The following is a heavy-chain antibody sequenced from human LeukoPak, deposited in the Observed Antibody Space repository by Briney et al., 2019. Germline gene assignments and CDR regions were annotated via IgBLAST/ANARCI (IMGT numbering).Heavy chain of an antibody. CDR1: GFTFDDYA. CDR3: AKDRAAVAGPLDY. J-gene: IGHJ4*02. V-gene: IGHV3-9*03. D-gene: IGHD6-19*01. Sequence: GGSLRLSCAASGFTFDDYAMHWVRQAPGKGLEWVSGISWNSGSIGYADSVKGRFTISRDNAKNSLYLQMNSLRAEDMALYYCAKDRAAVAGPLDYWGQGTLVIVSS. CDR2: ISWNSGSI.